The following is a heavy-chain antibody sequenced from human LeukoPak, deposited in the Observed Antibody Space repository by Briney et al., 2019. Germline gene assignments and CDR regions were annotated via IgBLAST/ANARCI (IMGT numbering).Heavy chain of an antibody. CDR3: AKRRLEDSGTYGGGFDF. D-gene: IGHD4-23*01. V-gene: IGHV3-30*18. CDR2: ISQDVSHK. CDR1: GFIFSSYD. Sequence: GGSLRLSCAASGFIFSSYDMYWVRQAPGKGPEWVAVISQDVSHKYYADFVKGRFTISSDNSKNTLHLQMNTLTTEDTAVYYCAKRRLEDSGTYGGGFDFWGQGTMVTVSS. J-gene: IGHJ3*01.